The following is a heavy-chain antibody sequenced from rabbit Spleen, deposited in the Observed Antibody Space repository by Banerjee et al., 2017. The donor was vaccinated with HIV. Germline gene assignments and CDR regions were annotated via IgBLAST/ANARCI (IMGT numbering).Heavy chain of an antibody. V-gene: IGHV1S45*01. Sequence: QEQLEESGGGLVKPEGSLTLTCKASGFSFSSSYWICWVRQAPGKGLEWIGCIYNGDGRTYHATWAKGRFTISKTSPTTVTLQMTSLTAADTATYFCVREAGYGGYGDANLWGPGTLVTVS. CDR1: GFSFSSSYW. CDR3: VREAGYGGYGDANL. D-gene: IGHD6-1*01. J-gene: IGHJ4*01. CDR2: IYNGDGRT.